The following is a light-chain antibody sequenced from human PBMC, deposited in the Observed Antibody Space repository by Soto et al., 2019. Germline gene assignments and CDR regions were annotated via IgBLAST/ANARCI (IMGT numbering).Light chain of an antibody. Sequence: QSVLTQPASVSGPPGQSITISCTGTSSDVGGYNYVSWYQQHPGKAPKFMIYDVSNRPSGVSNRFSGSKSGNTVSLTISGLQAEDEADYYCCSYTTSNTRQIVFGTGTKVTV. CDR2: DVS. V-gene: IGLV2-14*01. CDR3: CSYTTSNTRQIV. J-gene: IGLJ1*01. CDR1: SSDVGGYNY.